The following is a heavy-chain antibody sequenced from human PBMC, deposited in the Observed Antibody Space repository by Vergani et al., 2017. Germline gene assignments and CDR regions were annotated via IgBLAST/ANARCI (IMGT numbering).Heavy chain of an antibody. J-gene: IGHJ4*02. V-gene: IGHV1-2*06. CDR1: GYPFTDYY. CDR2: INPNSATT. D-gene: IGHD6-19*01. Sequence: QVQLVQSGAEVKKPGASVMVSCKASGYPFTDYYMHWLRQAPGQGLEWMGRINPNSATTNYAQKFQGRVTMTRDTSISTAYMDLSSLRSDDTAVYYCARSAIPQITVAGTLWGLDYWGQGTLVTVSS. CDR3: ARSAIPQITVAGTLWGLDY.